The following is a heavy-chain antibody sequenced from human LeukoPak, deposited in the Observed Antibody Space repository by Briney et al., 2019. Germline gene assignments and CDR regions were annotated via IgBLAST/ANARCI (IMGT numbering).Heavy chain of an antibody. J-gene: IGHJ6*02. CDR1: GGTFSSYA. V-gene: IGHV1-69*13. CDR2: IIPLFGTA. Sequence: SVNVSCEASGGTFSSYAISWVRQATGKGLEWMGGIIPLFGTANYAQKFQGRVTITAGESTSTAYMDLSSLRSEYTALYYCAGVPAVVARNYYGMDVWGQGTTVTVSS. D-gene: IGHD3-22*01. CDR3: AGVPAVVARNYYGMDV.